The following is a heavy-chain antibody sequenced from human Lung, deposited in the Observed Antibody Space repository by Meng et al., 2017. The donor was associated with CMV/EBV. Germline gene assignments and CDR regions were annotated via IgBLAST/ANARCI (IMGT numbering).Heavy chain of an antibody. CDR1: GLSVMTNY. Sequence: GGSLRLSCAVSGLSVMTNYMSWVRQAPGKGLEWVSVIYSGGTTIYADSVKGRFTFSRDSSKNTLYLQMNHLRPEDTAVYYCLGGHVAAAVPFYYWGQGTLVTVSS. D-gene: IGHD6-19*01. CDR3: LGGHVAAAVPFYY. V-gene: IGHV3-66*02. CDR2: IYSGGTT. J-gene: IGHJ4*02.